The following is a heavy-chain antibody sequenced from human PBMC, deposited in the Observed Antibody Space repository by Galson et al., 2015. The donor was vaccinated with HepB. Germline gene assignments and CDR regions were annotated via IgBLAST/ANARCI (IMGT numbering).Heavy chain of an antibody. CDR3: ARDYGITTRNWFDP. V-gene: IGHV1-18*01. J-gene: IGHJ5*02. D-gene: IGHD1/OR15-1a*01. CDR1: GYIFTNYG. Sequence: SVKVSCKASGYIFTNYGLNWVRQAPGQGLEWMGWISGYNGNTNYAQNFQGRVAMTTDTSTSTAYMELRGLRSDDTAIYYCARDYGITTRNWFDPWGQGTLVTVSS. CDR2: ISGYNGNT.